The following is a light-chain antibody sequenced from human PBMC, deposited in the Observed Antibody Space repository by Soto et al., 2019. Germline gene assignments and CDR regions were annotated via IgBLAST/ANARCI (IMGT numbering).Light chain of an antibody. CDR3: HQRQSWPRT. Sequence: DIQLTQSPSTLSASVGDRVTITCRASQRMTSWLAWYQQKPGKAPKVLIYDASSLESGVPSRFSGSGSGTDFTLTINSLAPEDFAIYYCHQRQSWPRTFGQGTKVDIK. J-gene: IGKJ1*01. V-gene: IGKV1-5*01. CDR1: QRMTSW. CDR2: DAS.